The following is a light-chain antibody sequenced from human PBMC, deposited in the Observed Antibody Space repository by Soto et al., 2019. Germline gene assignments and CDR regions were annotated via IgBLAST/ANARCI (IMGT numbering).Light chain of an antibody. CDR2: EVT. J-gene: IGLJ2*01. CDR3: SSRIGGTSVV. V-gene: IGLV2-8*01. Sequence: QSVLTQPPSASGSPGQSVTISCTGTSSDLGDFNYVSWYQQHPGQVPKLMIYEVTKRPSGVPDRFFGSKSGNTASLTVSGLQAEDEADYYCSSRIGGTSVVFGGGTKVTVL. CDR1: SSDLGDFNY.